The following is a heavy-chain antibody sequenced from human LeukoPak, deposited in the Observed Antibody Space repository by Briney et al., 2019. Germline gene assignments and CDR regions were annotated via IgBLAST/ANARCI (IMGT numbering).Heavy chain of an antibody. CDR2: ISDNGGGT. J-gene: IGHJ4*02. CDR1: GGSISSSSYY. CDR3: AKSGWVN. V-gene: IGHV3-23*01. D-gene: IGHD6-19*01. Sequence: ETLSLTCTVSGGSISSSSYYWGWIRQAPGKGLEWVSSISDNGGGTSYADSVKGRFTISRDNSKNTLYLQMNSLRAEDTAVYYCAKSGWVNWGQGTLVTVSS.